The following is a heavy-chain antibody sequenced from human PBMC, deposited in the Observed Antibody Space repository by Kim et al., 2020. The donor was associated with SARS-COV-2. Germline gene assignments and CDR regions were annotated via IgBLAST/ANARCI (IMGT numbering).Heavy chain of an antibody. V-gene: IGHV4-31*03. J-gene: IGHJ3*02. D-gene: IGHD6-13*01. CDR1: GGSISSGGYY. CDR2: IYYSGST. Sequence: SETLSLTCTVSGGSISSGGYYWSWIRQHPGKGLEWIGYIYYSGSTYYNPSLKSRVTISVDTSKNQFSLKLSSVTAADTAVYYCARDSAAAGTVAFDIWGQGTMVTVSS. CDR3: ARDSAAAGTVAFDI.